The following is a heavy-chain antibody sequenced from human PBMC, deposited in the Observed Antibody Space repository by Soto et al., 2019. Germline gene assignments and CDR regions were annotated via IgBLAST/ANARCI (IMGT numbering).Heavy chain of an antibody. D-gene: IGHD3-10*01. CDR1: GFPFRSYT. V-gene: IGHV3-23*01. Sequence: EVQLLESGGGLLQPGGSLRLSCAASGFPFRSYTMNWVRQAPGKGLEWVSAVSGGGNTTYYADSVKGRFTISRDNSKNTLYLQLNSLRVEDTAVYYCAKDSRVQLLYRCHMDAWGQGTTVTVSS. CDR3: AKDSRVQLLYRCHMDA. CDR2: VSGGGNTT. J-gene: IGHJ6*02.